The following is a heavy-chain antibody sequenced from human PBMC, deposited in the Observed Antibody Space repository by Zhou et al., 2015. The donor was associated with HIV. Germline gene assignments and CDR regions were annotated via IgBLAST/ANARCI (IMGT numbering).Heavy chain of an antibody. D-gene: IGHD7-27*01. V-gene: IGHV1-69*06. CDR3: AREGWGSWYFDL. J-gene: IGHJ2*01. CDR1: GVTFSNYA. Sequence: QVHLMQSGAEVKKPGSSVKVSCKASGVTFSNYAISWVRQAPGQGLEWMGGIIPVFGTANYAPKFQGRVTMTADKSTSTAYMDLSSLRYEDTAVYYCAREGWGSWYFDLWGRGTLVSVSS. CDR2: IIPVFGTA.